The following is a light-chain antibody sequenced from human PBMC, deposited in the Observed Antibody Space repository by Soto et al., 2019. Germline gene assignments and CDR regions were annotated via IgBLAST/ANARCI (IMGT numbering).Light chain of an antibody. J-gene: IGKJ3*01. CDR1: QSVSSSY. CDR3: QQYGSSPRFT. CDR2: GAS. V-gene: IGKV3-20*01. Sequence: EIVLTQSPGTLSLSPGERGTLSCRASQSVSSSYLAWYQQKPGKAPRLLIYGASSRATGIPDRFSGSGSGTDFTLTISRLEPEDFAVYYCQQYGSSPRFTFGPGTKVDIK.